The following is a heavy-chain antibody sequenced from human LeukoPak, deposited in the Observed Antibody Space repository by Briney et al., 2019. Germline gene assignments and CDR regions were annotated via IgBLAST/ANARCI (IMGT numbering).Heavy chain of an antibody. CDR3: ARALPHRRLMDTTMEQHWFDP. CDR1: GYTFSGFY. D-gene: IGHD5-18*01. J-gene: IGHJ5*02. Sequence: GASVKVSCKASGYTFSGFYIHWVRQAPGQGLEWMGIINPSGGSTNYAQKFQGRVTMTRDMSTSTVYMELSSLRSEDTAMYYCARALPHRRLMDTTMEQHWFDPWGQGTLVTVSS. CDR2: INPSGGST. V-gene: IGHV1-46*01.